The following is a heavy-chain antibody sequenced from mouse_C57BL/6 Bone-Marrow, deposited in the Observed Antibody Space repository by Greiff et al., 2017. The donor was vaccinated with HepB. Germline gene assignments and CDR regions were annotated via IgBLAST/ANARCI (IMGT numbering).Heavy chain of an antibody. CDR2: IDPNSGGT. D-gene: IGHD3-1*01. CDR1: GYTFTSYW. V-gene: IGHV1-72*01. Sequence: QVQLKQPGAELVKPGASVKLSCKASGYTFTSYWMHWVKQRPGRGLEWIGRIDPNSGGTKYNEKFKSKATLTVDKPSSTAYMQLSSLTSEDSAVYYCARWANSGLDFDYGGQGTTLTVSS. CDR3: ARWANSGLDFDY. J-gene: IGHJ2*01.